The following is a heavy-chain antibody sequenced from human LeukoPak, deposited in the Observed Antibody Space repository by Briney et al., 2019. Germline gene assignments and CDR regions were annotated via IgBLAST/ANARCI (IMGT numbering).Heavy chain of an antibody. CDR1: GFTFSNYD. V-gene: IGHV3-23*01. D-gene: IGHD1-26*01. CDR3: AKDFKSGDGKWEVDF. J-gene: IGHJ4*02. CDR2: ISDSGGST. Sequence: GGSLRLSCAASGFTFSNYDMSWVRQAPGKGLEWVSSISDSGGSTYYADSVKGRFTISRDNSKNTLYLQMTNLRAADTAVYYCAKDFKSGDGKWEVDFWGQGTLVTVSS.